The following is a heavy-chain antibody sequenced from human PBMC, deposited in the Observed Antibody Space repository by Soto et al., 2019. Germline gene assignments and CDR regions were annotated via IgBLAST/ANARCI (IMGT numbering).Heavy chain of an antibody. D-gene: IGHD1-1*01. CDR2: VYGSDDK. Sequence: QITLQESGPTLVKPTQTLTLTCTFSGFSLTTSAVAVGWIRQPPGKALEWLAIVYGSDDKFYSPSLKSRLSITKDNSKNQVVLTLTNMDPVDRATSSCVRRYDPYYFDYWGQGTLVTVSS. V-gene: IGHV2-5*01. CDR1: GFSLTTSAVA. J-gene: IGHJ4*02. CDR3: VRRYDPYYFDY.